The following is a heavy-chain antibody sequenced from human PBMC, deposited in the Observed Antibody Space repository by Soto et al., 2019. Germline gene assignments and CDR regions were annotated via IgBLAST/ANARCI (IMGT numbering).Heavy chain of an antibody. CDR3: ARKDKSGYFNWFDP. Sequence: GASLKISCRTSGYKFTSSWIAWVRQKPGKGLEWMGIIFPSDSDTRYSPSFQGQVTISADRSTSTVFLQWASLKASDTAVYFCARKDKSGYFNWFDPWGQGTLVTVS. J-gene: IGHJ5*02. CDR2: IFPSDSDT. CDR1: GYKFTSSW. D-gene: IGHD3-22*01. V-gene: IGHV5-51*01.